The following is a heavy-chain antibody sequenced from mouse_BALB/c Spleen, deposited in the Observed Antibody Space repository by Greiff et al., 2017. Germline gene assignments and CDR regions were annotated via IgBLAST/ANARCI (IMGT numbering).Heavy chain of an antibody. D-gene: IGHD1-1*01. Sequence: DVHLVESGGDLVKPGGSLKLSCAASGFTFSSYGMSWVRQTPDKRLEWVATISSGGSYTYYPDSVKGRFTISRDNAKNTLYLQMSSLKSEDTAMYYCARQRDYYGSSPWFAYWGQGTLVTVSA. CDR1: GFTFSSYG. V-gene: IGHV5-6*01. CDR3: ARQRDYYGSSPWFAY. J-gene: IGHJ3*01. CDR2: ISSGGSYT.